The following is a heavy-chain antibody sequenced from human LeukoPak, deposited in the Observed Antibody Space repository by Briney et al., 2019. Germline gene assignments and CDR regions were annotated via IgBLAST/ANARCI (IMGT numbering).Heavy chain of an antibody. CDR2: ISAYNGKT. J-gene: IGHJ4*02. Sequence: ASVKVSCKASGYTFTTYSISWVRQAPGQGLEWMGWISAYNGKTNFAQKFQGRITMTTDTSTSTAYMELRSLRSDDTAVYYCANLERGWELRSLELVGFFDYWGQGTLVTVSS. CDR1: GYTFTTYS. CDR3: ANLERGWELRSLELVGFFDY. V-gene: IGHV1-18*01. D-gene: IGHD1-26*01.